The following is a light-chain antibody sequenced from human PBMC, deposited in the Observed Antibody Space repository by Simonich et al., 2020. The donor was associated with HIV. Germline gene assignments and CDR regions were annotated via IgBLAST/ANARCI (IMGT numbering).Light chain of an antibody. V-gene: IGKV3-15*01. CDR1: QRVSSN. Sequence: EIVMTQSPATLSVSPGERPTLSCRASQRVSSNLAWYQQNPGQAPRLLIYGASTRATGIPARFSGSGSGTEFTLTISSLQSEDFAVYYCQQYNNWPPVTFGQGTKLEIK. J-gene: IGKJ2*01. CDR2: GAS. CDR3: QQYNNWPPVT.